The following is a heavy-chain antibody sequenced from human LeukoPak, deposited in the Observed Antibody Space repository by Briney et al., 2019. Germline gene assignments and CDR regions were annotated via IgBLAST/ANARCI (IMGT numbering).Heavy chain of an antibody. J-gene: IGHJ4*02. Sequence: GGSLRLSCAASGFTVSSNYMSWVRQAPGKGLEWVANIKQDGSEKYYVDSVKGRFTISRDNAKNSLYLQMNSLRAEDTAVYYCARSDSGSYSGWDHWGQGTLVTVSS. D-gene: IGHD1-26*01. V-gene: IGHV3-7*01. CDR2: IKQDGSEK. CDR3: ARSDSGSYSGWDH. CDR1: GFTVSSNY.